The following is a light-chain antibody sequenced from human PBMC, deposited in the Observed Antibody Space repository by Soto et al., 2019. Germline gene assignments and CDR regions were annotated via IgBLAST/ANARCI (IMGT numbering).Light chain of an antibody. J-gene: IGKJ1*01. CDR2: AAS. CDR1: QGISTY. Sequence: DIQMTQSPSSLSASVGDRVTITCRASQGISTYLNWYQQKPGKAPKLLIYAASSLQSGVPSRFSGSGSETDFTLTISSLQPEDFATYSCQHITTWTFGQGTKVE. V-gene: IGKV1-39*01. CDR3: QHITTWT.